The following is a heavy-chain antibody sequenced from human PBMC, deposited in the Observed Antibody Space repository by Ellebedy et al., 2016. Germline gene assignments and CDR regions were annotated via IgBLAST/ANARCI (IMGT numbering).Heavy chain of an antibody. CDR2: INPSGGST. V-gene: IGHV1-46*01. J-gene: IGHJ4*02. CDR1: GYTFTRYY. Sequence: ASVKVSCXASGYTFTRYYMHWVRQAPGQGLEWMGIINPSGGSTSYAQKFQGRVTMTRDTSTSTVYMELSSLRSEDTAVYYCARGCVPMTTVAGVDYWGQGTLVTVSS. CDR3: ARGCVPMTTVAGVDY. D-gene: IGHD4-23*01.